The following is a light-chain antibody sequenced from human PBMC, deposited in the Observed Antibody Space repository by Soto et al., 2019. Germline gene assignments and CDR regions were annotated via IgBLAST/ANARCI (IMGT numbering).Light chain of an antibody. CDR1: SSEVGGYNY. CDR2: EVS. J-gene: IGLJ3*02. Sequence: QSVLTQPPSASGSPGQSVTISCTGTSSEVGGYNYVSWYQQHPGKAPKLMIYEVSKRPSGVPDRFSGSKSGDTASLTASGLQAEDEADYYCSSYAGSNNWVFGGGTKLTVL. V-gene: IGLV2-8*01. CDR3: SSYAGSNNWV.